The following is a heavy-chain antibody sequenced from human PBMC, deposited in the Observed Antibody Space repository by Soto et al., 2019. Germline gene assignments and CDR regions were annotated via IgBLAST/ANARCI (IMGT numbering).Heavy chain of an antibody. J-gene: IGHJ4*02. CDR2: ISYDGNNQ. V-gene: IGHV3-30-3*01. CDR1: GFTFTSYT. Sequence: QVQLVESGGGVVQPGRSLRLSCAASGFTFTSYTMHWVRQAPGKGLEWVAVISYDGNNQYYADSVKGRFTISRDTSKNTLYLQMSGLRPEDTAVYYCARALMEMASMDYWGPGILVTVSS. CDR3: ARALMEMASMDY. D-gene: IGHD5-12*01.